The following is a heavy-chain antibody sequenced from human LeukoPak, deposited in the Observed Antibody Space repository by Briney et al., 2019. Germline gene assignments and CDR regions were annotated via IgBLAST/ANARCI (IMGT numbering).Heavy chain of an antibody. J-gene: IGHJ3*02. D-gene: IGHD2-2*01. CDR2: ISGSGGST. CDR3: AKDFGIGELYCSSTSCGAGAFDI. V-gene: IGHV3-23*01. CDR1: GFTFSSYA. Sequence: PGGSLRLFCAASGFTFSSYAMSWVRQAPGKGLEWVSAISGSGGSTYYADSVKGRFTISRDNSKNTLYLQMNSLRAEDTAVYYCAKDFGIGELYCSSTSCGAGAFDIWGQGTMVTVSS.